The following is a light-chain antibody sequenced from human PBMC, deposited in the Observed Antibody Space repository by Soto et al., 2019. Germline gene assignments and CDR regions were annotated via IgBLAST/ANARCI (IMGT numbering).Light chain of an antibody. CDR3: QHMRT. V-gene: IGKV1-5*01. CDR1: QNINNW. J-gene: IGKJ1*01. Sequence: DIQMTQSPCTLSASIGDRVTITCRARQNINNWSACYQQKPGKAPKFLIYDASTLESGVPSMFSGSGFGTEFSLTISSLQPDDFGSYYCQHMRTFGQGTKWIS. CDR2: DAS.